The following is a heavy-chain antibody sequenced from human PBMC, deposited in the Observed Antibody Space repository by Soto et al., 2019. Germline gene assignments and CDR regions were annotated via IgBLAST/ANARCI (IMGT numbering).Heavy chain of an antibody. D-gene: IGHD1-26*01. CDR2: IYYSGST. CDR1: GGSMSSGDYY. CDR3: ARDPRGHGIFDY. V-gene: IGHV4-30-4*01. Sequence: SDTVSLTFTVSGGSMSSGDYYWSWIRQPPGKGLEWIGYIYYSGSTYYNPSLKSRVTISVDTSKNQFSLKLSSVTAADTAVYYCARDPRGHGIFDYWGQGTLVTVSS. J-gene: IGHJ4*02.